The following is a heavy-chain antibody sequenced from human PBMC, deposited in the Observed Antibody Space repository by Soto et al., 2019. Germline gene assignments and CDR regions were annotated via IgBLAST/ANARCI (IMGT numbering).Heavy chain of an antibody. V-gene: IGHV3-9*01. CDR2: ISWNSGSI. CDR1: GFTFDDYA. Sequence: EVQLVESGGGLVQPGRSLRLSCAASGFTFDDYAMHWVRQAPGKGLEWVSGISWNSGSIGYADSVKGRFTISRDNAKNSLYLQMNSLRAEDTALYYCAKAMGSYDYYGMDVW. J-gene: IGHJ6*01. D-gene: IGHD3-16*01. CDR3: AKAMGSYDYYGMDV.